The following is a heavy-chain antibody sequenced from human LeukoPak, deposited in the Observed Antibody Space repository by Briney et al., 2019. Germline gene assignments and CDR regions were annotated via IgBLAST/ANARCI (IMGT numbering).Heavy chain of an antibody. D-gene: IGHD1-7*01. CDR3: AREHRITGTYELGDWFDP. V-gene: IGHV1-18*01. Sequence: GASVKVSCKASGYTFTSYGISWVRQAPGQGLEWMGWISAYNGNTNYAQKLQGRVTMTTDTSTSTAYMELRSLRSDDTAVYYCAREHRITGTYELGDWFDPWGQGTLVTVSS. J-gene: IGHJ5*02. CDR1: GYTFTSYG. CDR2: ISAYNGNT.